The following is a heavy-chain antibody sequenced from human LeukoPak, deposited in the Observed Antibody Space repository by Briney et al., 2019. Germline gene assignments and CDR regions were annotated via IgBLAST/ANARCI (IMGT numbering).Heavy chain of an antibody. CDR1: GFTFSSYG. V-gene: IGHV3-30*03. D-gene: IGHD1-26*01. CDR2: ISYDGSNK. J-gene: IGHJ4*02. CDR3: ARWPQYSGSYPSGGNYFDY. Sequence: PGGSLRLSCAASGFTFSSYGMHWVRQASGKGLEWVAVISYDGSNKYYADSVKGRFTISRDNSKNTLYLQMNSLRAEDTAVYYCARWPQYSGSYPSGGNYFDYWGQGTLVTVSS.